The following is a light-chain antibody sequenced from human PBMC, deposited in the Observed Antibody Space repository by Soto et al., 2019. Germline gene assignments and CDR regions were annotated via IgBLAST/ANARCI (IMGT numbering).Light chain of an antibody. J-gene: IGLJ1*01. V-gene: IGLV2-23*02. CDR2: EVS. CDR1: SSDVGSYNL. Sequence: QSALTQPASVSGSPGQSTTISCTGTSSDVGSYNLVSWYQQHPGKAPKLMIYEVSKRPSGVSNRFSGSKSGNTASLTISGLQAEDEADYYCTSYAGDTAPYVFGTGTKVTVL. CDR3: TSYAGDTAPYV.